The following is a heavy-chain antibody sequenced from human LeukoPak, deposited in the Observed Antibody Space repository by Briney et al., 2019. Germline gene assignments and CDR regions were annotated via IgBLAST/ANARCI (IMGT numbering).Heavy chain of an antibody. CDR3: ARGGAAAAGNRIGVDV. CDR2: IYYSGST. CDR1: GGSISSSSYY. V-gene: IGHV4-39*07. D-gene: IGHD6-13*01. J-gene: IGHJ6*02. Sequence: TSETLSLTCTVSGGSISSSSYYWGWIRQPPGKGLEWIGSIYYSGSTYYNPSLKSRVTISVDTSKNQFSLKLSSVTAADTAVYYCARGGAAAAGNRIGVDVWGQGTTVTVSS.